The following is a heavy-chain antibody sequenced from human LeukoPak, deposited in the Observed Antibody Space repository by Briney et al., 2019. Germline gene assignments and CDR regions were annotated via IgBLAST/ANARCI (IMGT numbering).Heavy chain of an antibody. CDR3: ASACSSASCYSRGGY. D-gene: IGHD2-2*01. CDR2: IKQDGSEK. Sequence: QPGGSLRLSCAASGFTFSSYGMSWFGQAPGKGLEGVANIKQDGSEKYYVDSVKGRFTISRDNAKNSLYLQMNSLRAEDTAVYYCASACSSASCYSRGGYWGQGTLVTVSS. J-gene: IGHJ4*02. CDR1: GFTFSSYG. V-gene: IGHV3-7*01.